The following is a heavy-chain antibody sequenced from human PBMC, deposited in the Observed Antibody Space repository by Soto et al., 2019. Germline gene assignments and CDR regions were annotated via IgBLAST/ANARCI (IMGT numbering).Heavy chain of an antibody. V-gene: IGHV3-48*02. J-gene: IGHJ4*02. CDR2: SSPRGDTI. CDR1: GFSLANYP. Sequence: LRLSCVASGFSLANYPMNWVRQTPGKGLEWISYSSPRGDTIYYADSVESRFTISRDNARNSLSLHMSSLRDEDSALYYCAKGPHTNVGWPYYFESWGQGVPVTVSS. CDR3: AKGPHTNVGWPYYFES. D-gene: IGHD6-19*01.